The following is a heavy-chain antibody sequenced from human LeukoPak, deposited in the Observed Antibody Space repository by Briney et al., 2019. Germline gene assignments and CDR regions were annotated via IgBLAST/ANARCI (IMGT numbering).Heavy chain of an antibody. CDR3: ARGCGGDCYSPRGYYYYYGMDV. CDR2: IYHSGST. J-gene: IGHJ6*02. V-gene: IGHV4-4*02. D-gene: IGHD2-21*02. Sequence: SETLSLTCAVSGGSISSSNWWSWVRQPPGKGLEWIGEIYHSGSTNYNPSLKSRVTISVDTSKNQFSLKLSSVTAADTAVYYCARGCGGDCYSPRGYYYYYGMDVWGQGTAVTVSS. CDR1: GGSISSSNW.